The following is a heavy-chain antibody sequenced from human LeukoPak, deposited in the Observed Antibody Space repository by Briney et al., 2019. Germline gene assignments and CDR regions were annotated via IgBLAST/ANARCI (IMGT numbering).Heavy chain of an antibody. D-gene: IGHD5-24*01. CDR3: ARDTDGYNFSHY. Sequence: SETLSLTCTISGGSISSHYWNRIRQPPGKGLEWIGYIYYSGSTTYNPSLKSRLTISLDTSKNQFSLKLSSVTAADTGVYYCARDTDGYNFSHYWGQGTLVTVSS. V-gene: IGHV4-59*11. CDR1: GGSISSHY. CDR2: IYYSGST. J-gene: IGHJ4*02.